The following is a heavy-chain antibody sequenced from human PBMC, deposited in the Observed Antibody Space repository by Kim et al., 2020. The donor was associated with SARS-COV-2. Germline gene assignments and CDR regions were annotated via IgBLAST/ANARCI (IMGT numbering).Heavy chain of an antibody. D-gene: IGHD3-10*01. J-gene: IGHJ6*02. CDR1: GFTFGDYA. CDR3: TPAQWFGEINPYYYYYSGMDV. Sequence: GGSLRLSCTASGFTFGDYAMSWFRQAPGKGLEWVGFIRSKAYGGTTEYAASVKGRFTISRDDSKSIAYLQMNSLKTEDTAVYYCTPAQWFGEINPYYYYYSGMDVWGQGTTGTVSS. CDR2: IRSKAYGGTT. V-gene: IGHV3-49*03.